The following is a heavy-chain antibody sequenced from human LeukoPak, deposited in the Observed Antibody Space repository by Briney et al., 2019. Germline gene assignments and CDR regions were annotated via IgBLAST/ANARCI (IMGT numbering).Heavy chain of an antibody. CDR2: ISRDGCST. Sequence: PGGSLRLPCTVSGFTVSRNSMSWVRQAPGKGLEFVSAISRDGCSTYYATSVKGRFTISRYISKNTLYLQMGSLRPEDMAVYYCARVDSGSACASWGQGILVTVSS. CDR1: GFTVSRNS. J-gene: IGHJ1*01. V-gene: IGHV3-64*01. CDR3: ARVDSGSACAS. D-gene: IGHD6-19*01.